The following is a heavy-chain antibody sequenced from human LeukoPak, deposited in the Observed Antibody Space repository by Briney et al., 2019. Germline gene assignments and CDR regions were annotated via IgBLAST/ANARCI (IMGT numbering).Heavy chain of an antibody. V-gene: IGHV3-23*01. CDR3: AYLDSSGFYYGRLRY. Sequence: PGGSLRLSCAASGFTFSDHAMTWVRQTLAKGLESVSSTSAGGDTTHYAESVKGRFTISRDNSKSTLYLQMNSLRAEDTAIYFCAYLDSSGFYYGRLRYWGQGTPVTVSS. CDR2: TSAGGDTT. CDR1: GFTFSDHA. J-gene: IGHJ4*02. D-gene: IGHD3-22*01.